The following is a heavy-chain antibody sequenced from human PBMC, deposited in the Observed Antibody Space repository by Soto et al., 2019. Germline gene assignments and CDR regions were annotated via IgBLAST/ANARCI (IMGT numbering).Heavy chain of an antibody. Sequence: QVQLQESGPGLVKPSGTLSLTCAVSGGSISSSNWWSWVRQSPGKGLEWIGEIYHSGSTNYNPSLKSRVTISVDKSNNQFSLRLSSVTAADTAVYYCARALPCSGSKCYQSPFDYWGQGTLVTVSS. CDR2: IYHSGST. CDR3: ARALPCSGSKCYQSPFDY. D-gene: IGHD2-15*01. CDR1: GGSISSSNW. V-gene: IGHV4-4*02. J-gene: IGHJ4*02.